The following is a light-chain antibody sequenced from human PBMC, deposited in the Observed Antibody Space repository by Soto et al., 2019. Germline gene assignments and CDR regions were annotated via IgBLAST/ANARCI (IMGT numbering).Light chain of an antibody. J-gene: IGKJ4*01. V-gene: IGKV1D-12*01. CDR1: QGISSC. Sequence: DIQMTQSPSSVSASVGDRVTITCRASQGISSCLALYQQKPGKAPKLLISVASSLQSGVPSRFSGSGSRTAFTLTISSLQPEDFATDYGQQANSFPLTVGGGTKVEIK. CDR3: QQANSFPLT. CDR2: VAS.